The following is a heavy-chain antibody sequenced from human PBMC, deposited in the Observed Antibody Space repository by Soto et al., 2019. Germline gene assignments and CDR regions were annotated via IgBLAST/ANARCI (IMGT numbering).Heavy chain of an antibody. CDR3: ARGSMIMESYFDY. Sequence: ASVKVSCKASGGTLSSYTISWVRQAPGQGLEWMARIIPTLGIATYAQKFQGRVTITADKSTSTAYMELSSLRSEDTAVYYCARGSMIMESYFDYWGQGTLVTVSS. CDR2: IIPTLGIA. J-gene: IGHJ4*02. CDR1: GGTLSSYT. V-gene: IGHV1-69*02. D-gene: IGHD3-22*01.